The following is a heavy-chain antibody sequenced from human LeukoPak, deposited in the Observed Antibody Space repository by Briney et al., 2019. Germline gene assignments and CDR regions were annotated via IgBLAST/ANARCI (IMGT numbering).Heavy chain of an antibody. J-gene: IGHJ4*02. CDR3: AKERSSGWYYFDY. D-gene: IGHD6-19*01. Sequence: PGGSLRLSCAASEFTFSSYGMHWVRQALGKGLEWVAVISNDGRNQYYADSVRGRFTISRDNSKNTLYLQMNSLRGEDTAVYYCAKERSSGWYYFDYWGQGTLVTVSS. V-gene: IGHV3-30*18. CDR1: EFTFSSYG. CDR2: ISNDGRNQ.